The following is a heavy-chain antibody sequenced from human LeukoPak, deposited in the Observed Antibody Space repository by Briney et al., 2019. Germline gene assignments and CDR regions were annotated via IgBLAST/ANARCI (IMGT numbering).Heavy chain of an antibody. CDR1: GFTFSTYA. Sequence: AGGSLRLSCAASGFTFSTYAMSWVRQAPGKGLEWVSAIGGSGDFTYYAEYVRGRFTIFRDNSKKTLYLQMNSLRAEDTAVYYCAKADRGWGVITKDWGQGTLVTVSS. CDR3: AKADRGWGVITKD. J-gene: IGHJ4*02. CDR2: IGGSGDFT. D-gene: IGHD3-10*01. V-gene: IGHV3-23*01.